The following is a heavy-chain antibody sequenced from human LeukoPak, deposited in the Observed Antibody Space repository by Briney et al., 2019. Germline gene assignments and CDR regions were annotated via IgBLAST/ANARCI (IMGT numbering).Heavy chain of an antibody. CDR1: GFTFSSYA. CDR2: ISGSGGST. D-gene: IGHD2-21*02. CDR3: AKDLEEIWVTWYFDL. Sequence: PGGSLRLSCAASGFTFSSYAMSWVRQAPGKGLEWVSAISGSGGSTYYADSVKGRFTISRDNSKNTLYLQMNSLRAEDTAVYYCAKDLEEIWVTWYFDLWGRGTLVTVSS. V-gene: IGHV3-23*01. J-gene: IGHJ2*01.